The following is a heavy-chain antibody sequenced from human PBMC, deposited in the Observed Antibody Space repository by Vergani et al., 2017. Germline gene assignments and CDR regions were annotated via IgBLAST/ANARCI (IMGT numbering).Heavy chain of an antibody. D-gene: IGHD2-15*01. CDR2: ISSRSDTT. J-gene: IGHJ6*03. V-gene: IGHV3-48*02. CDR3: ARVAVTPPHDYYYYMDV. Sequence: EVQLVESGGDLVQPGGSLRLSCEVSGFTFNIYKMKWVRQAPGKGLEWIAYISSRSDTTFYADSVKGRFTISRDNAKNSLYLQMNRLRDEDTGVYYCARVAVTPPHDYYYYMDVWGKGTTVTVSS. CDR1: GFTFNIYK.